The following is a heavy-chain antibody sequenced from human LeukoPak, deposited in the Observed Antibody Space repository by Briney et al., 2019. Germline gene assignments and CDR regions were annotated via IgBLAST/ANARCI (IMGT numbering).Heavy chain of an antibody. D-gene: IGHD4-23*01. CDR2: IWFDGSDK. Sequence: GGSLRLSCAASGXTFSNYGMHWVRQAPGKGLEWVAVIWFDGSDKYYADSVKGRFTISRDNSENTLYLQMNSLRAEDTAVYYCAYGGKSDRFDYWGQGTLVTVSS. CDR3: AYGGKSDRFDY. J-gene: IGHJ4*02. V-gene: IGHV3-33*03. CDR1: GXTFSNYG.